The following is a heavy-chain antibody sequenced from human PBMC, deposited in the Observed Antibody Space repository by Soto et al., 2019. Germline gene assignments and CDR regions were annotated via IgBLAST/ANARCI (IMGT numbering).Heavy chain of an antibody. CDR1: GFTFSDAC. CDR3: TWTGTNWFSS. D-gene: IGHD1-1*01. CDR2: IKSGGPT. V-gene: IGHV3-15*01. Sequence: GGSLRLSCTASGFTFSDACMSWVRQAPGKGLEWVGRIKSGGPTDYAAPVKGRFTISRDDSKNTVYLQMNSLKTEDTAVYYCTWTGTNWFSSWGQGTLVTVSS. J-gene: IGHJ5*01.